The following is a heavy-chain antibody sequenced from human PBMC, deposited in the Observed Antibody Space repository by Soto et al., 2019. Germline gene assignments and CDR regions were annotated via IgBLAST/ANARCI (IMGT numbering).Heavy chain of an antibody. V-gene: IGHV1-18*01. J-gene: IGHJ5*02. CDR2: ISAYNGNT. D-gene: IGHD3-22*01. CDR3: ARVKGSGYHNWFDP. Sequence: ASVKVSCKASGYTFTIYCISWVRQAPGQGLEWMGWISAYNGNTNYAQKLQGRVTMTTDTSTSTAYMELRSLRSDDTAVYYCARVKGSGYHNWFDPWGQGTLVTVSS. CDR1: GYTFTIYC.